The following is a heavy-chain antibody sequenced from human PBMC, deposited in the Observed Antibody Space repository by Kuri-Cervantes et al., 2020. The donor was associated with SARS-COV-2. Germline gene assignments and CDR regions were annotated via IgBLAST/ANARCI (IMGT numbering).Heavy chain of an antibody. V-gene: IGHV3-30*02. J-gene: IGHJ6*03. CDR3: AKDPVYYYYYVDV. CDR2: IRYDGSNK. CDR1: GFTFKTYG. Sequence: GESLKISCAASGFTFKTYGMHWVRQAPGKGLEWVAFIRYDGSNKYYADSVKGRFTISRDNSKNTLYLQMNSLRAEDTAVYYCAKDPVYYYYYVDVWGKGATVTVSS.